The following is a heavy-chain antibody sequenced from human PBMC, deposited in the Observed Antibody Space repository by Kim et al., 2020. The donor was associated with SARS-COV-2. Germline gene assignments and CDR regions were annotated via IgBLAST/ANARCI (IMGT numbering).Heavy chain of an antibody. CDR2: ISSSSSTI. D-gene: IGHD3-3*01. Sequence: GGSLRLSCAASGFTFSSYSMNWVRQAPGKGLEWVSYISSSSSTIYYADSVKGRFTISRDNAKNSLYLQMNSLRDEDTAVYYCARAGPFWSDQWGFDYWGQGTLVTVSS. V-gene: IGHV3-48*02. CDR1: GFTFSSYS. CDR3: ARAGPFWSDQWGFDY. J-gene: IGHJ4*02.